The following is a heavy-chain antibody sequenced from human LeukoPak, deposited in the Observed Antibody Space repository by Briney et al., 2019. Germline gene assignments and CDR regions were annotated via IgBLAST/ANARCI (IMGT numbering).Heavy chain of an antibody. CDR1: GFTFSSYW. CDR2: IKQDGGEK. Sequence: PGGSLILSCAVSGFTFSSYWMNWVRQAPGKGLEWVASIKQDGGEKSYVDSVKGRSTISRDNAKNSLYLQMSSLRAEDTAVYYCARDGTAAGLYFDLWGQGTLVTVSS. V-gene: IGHV3-7*01. D-gene: IGHD6-13*01. J-gene: IGHJ4*01. CDR3: ARDGTAAGLYFDL.